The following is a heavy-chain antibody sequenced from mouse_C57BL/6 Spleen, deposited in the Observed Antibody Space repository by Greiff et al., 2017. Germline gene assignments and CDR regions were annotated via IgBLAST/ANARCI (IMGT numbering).Heavy chain of an antibody. D-gene: IGHD1-1*01. V-gene: IGHV1-50*01. J-gene: IGHJ1*03. CDR3: ARRGFYYGSSYVNWYFDV. CDR2: IDPSDSYT. Sequence: VQLQQPGAELVKPGASVKLSCKASGYTFTSYWMQWVKQRPGQGLEWIGEIDPSDSYTNYNQKFKGKATLTVDTSSSTAYMQLSSLTSEDSAVYYYARRGFYYGSSYVNWYFDVWGTGTTVTVSS. CDR1: GYTFTSYW.